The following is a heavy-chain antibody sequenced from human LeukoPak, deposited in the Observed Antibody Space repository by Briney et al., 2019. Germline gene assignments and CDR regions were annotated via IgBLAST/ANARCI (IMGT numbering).Heavy chain of an antibody. V-gene: IGHV4-31*03. Sequence: SQTLSLTCSVSVGSITSGGYYCSWNRQHQGKGLEWMGYIYYSGSTYYNPSLKRRVTITVDTSKHQFSLTLSSVTAADTAVYYCAGCSNYNWFDPWGQGTLVTVSS. J-gene: IGHJ5*02. D-gene: IGHD2-2*01. CDR2: IYYSGST. CDR1: VGSITSGGYY. CDR3: AGCSNYNWFDP.